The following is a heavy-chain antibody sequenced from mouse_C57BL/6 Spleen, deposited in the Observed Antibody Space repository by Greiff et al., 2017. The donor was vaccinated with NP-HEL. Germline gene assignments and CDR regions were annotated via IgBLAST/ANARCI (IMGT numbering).Heavy chain of an antibody. J-gene: IGHJ3*01. CDR3: AKDYGEVWFAY. V-gene: IGHV1-81*01. CDR1: GYTFTSYG. CDR2: IYPRSGNT. D-gene: IGHD1-1*01. Sequence: VQLQESGAELARPGASVKLSCKASGYTFTSYGISWVKQRTGQGLEWIGEIYPRSGNTYYNEKFKGKATLTADKSSSTAYMELRSLTSEDSAVYFCAKDYGEVWFAYWGQGTLVTVSA.